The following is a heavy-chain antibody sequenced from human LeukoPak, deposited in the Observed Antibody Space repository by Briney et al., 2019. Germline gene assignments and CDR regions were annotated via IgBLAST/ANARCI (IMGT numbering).Heavy chain of an antibody. D-gene: IGHD5-24*01. Sequence: EASVTVSCKASGYSFTDYYMHWVRQAPGQGLEWMGWINPNSGGTNYAQKFQGRVTMTRDTSISTAYMELSRLRSDDTAVYYCARDGYNSRWYYYYGMDVWGQGTTVTVSS. CDR3: ARDGYNSRWYYYYGMDV. V-gene: IGHV1-2*02. CDR2: INPNSGGT. J-gene: IGHJ6*02. CDR1: GYSFTDYY.